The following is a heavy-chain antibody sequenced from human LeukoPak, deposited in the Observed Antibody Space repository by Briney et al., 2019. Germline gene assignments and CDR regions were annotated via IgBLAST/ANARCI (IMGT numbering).Heavy chain of an antibody. CDR3: ARGTGASDY. Sequence: SETLSLTCTVSGGSISSSSYYWGWIRQPPGKGLEWIGYIYYSGSTNYNPSLKSRVTISVDTSKNQFSLKLSSVTAADTAVYYCARGTGASDYWGQGTLVTVSS. D-gene: IGHD3/OR15-3a*01. CDR2: IYYSGST. J-gene: IGHJ4*02. V-gene: IGHV4-61*05. CDR1: GGSISSSSYY.